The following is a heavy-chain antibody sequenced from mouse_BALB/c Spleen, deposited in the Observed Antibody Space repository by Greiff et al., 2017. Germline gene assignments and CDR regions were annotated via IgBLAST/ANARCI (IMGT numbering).Heavy chain of an antibody. Sequence: VQLKESGAELMKPGASVKISCKATGYTFSSYWIEWVKQRPGHGLEWIGEILPGSGSTNYNEKFKGKATFTADTSSNTAYMQLSSLTSEDSAVYYCARKTTWFAYWGQGTLVTVSA. J-gene: IGHJ3*01. CDR1: GYTFSSYW. CDR2: ILPGSGST. V-gene: IGHV1-9*01. CDR3: ARKTTWFAY.